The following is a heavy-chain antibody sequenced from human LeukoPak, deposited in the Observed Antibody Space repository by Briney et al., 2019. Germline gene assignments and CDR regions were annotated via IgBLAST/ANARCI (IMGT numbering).Heavy chain of an antibody. Sequence: GGSLRLSCAASGFTVSSNHMSWVRQAPGKGLEWFLVIYSGGSAYYADSVKGRFTISRDNSKNTLYLQMNSLRAEDTAVYYCARVHVYYGLDVWGQGTTVTASS. J-gene: IGHJ6*02. CDR3: ARVHVYYGLDV. CDR1: GFTVSSNH. CDR2: IYSGGSA. V-gene: IGHV3-53*01.